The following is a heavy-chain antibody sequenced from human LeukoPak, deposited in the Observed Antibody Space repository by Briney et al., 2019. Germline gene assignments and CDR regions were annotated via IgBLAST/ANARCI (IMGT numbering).Heavy chain of an antibody. D-gene: IGHD5-24*01. CDR1: GFTFSSYA. CDR3: APKGRWLQLQSYFDY. CDR2: ISYDGSNK. Sequence: GGSLRLSCAASGFTFSSYAMHWVRQAPGKGLERVAVISYDGSNKYSADSVKGRFTVFRDNSKNTLYLQMNTLRAEDTAVYYCAPKGRWLQLQSYFDYWGQGTLVTVSS. V-gene: IGHV3-30-3*01. J-gene: IGHJ4*02.